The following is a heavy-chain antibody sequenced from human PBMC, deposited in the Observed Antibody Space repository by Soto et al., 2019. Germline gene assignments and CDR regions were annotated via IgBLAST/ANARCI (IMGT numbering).Heavy chain of an antibody. J-gene: IGHJ3*02. D-gene: IGHD2-15*01. Sequence: GGSLTLSCVASGLTVSEIYMKWDRQTPGKGLEWVSVIYNEFTDYADSVRGRFSISTDSSKNALYLQMNSLRAEDSAVYYCVREPRYCSGGSCSIMGDAFDIWGQGTKVTVSS. V-gene: IGHV3-66*01. CDR3: VREPRYCSGGSCSIMGDAFDI. CDR2: IYNEFT. CDR1: GLTVSEIY.